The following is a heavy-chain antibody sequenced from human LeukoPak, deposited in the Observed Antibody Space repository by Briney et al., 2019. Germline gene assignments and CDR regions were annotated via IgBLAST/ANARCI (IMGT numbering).Heavy chain of an antibody. D-gene: IGHD5-12*01. CDR1: GFTFSSYA. CDR3: ARGGQISGPPLDY. Sequence: GGSLRLSCAASGFTFSSYAMSWVRQAPGKGLEWVSAISGSGSSTYYADSVKGRFTISRDNSKNTLYLQKNSLTAEDTAVYYCARGGQISGPPLDYWGQGTLVTVSS. V-gene: IGHV3-23*01. CDR2: ISGSGSST. J-gene: IGHJ4*02.